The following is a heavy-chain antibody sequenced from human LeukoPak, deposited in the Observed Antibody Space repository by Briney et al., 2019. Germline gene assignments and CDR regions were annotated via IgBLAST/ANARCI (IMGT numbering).Heavy chain of an antibody. V-gene: IGHV4-39*07. CDR1: GGSVSSGNYY. CDR2: IYHSGST. J-gene: IGHJ4*02. Sequence: PSETLSLTCTVSGGSVSSGNYYWSWIRQPPGKGLEWIGEIYHSGSTNYNPSPKSRVTISVDKSKNQFSLRLSSVTAADTAVYYCARAHRYWGQGTLVTVSS. CDR3: ARAHRY.